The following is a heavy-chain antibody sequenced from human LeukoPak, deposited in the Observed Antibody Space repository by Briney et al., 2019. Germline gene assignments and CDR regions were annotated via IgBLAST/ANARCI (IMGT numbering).Heavy chain of an antibody. CDR3: ARDRVLTGYYPRMAYYYMDV. Sequence: QASETLSLTCTVSGGSISSYYWSWIRQPPGKGLEWVSGINWNSGSTGYADSVKGRFTISRDNAKNSLYLQMNSLRAEDTALYYCARDRVLTGYYPRMAYYYMDVWGKGTTVTVSS. V-gene: IGHV3-20*04. J-gene: IGHJ6*03. CDR2: INWNSGST. D-gene: IGHD3-9*01. CDR1: GGSISSYY.